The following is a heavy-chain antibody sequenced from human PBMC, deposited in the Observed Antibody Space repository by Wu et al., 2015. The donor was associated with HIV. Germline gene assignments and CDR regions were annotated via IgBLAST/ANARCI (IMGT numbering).Heavy chain of an antibody. V-gene: IGHV1-18*01. CDR2: VSAYNGNT. D-gene: IGHD3-3*01. CDR3: ARDGVPQRPIPSGY. CDR1: GYTFNIYG. J-gene: IGHJ4*02. Sequence: QVQLVQSGAEVKKPGASVKVSCRASGYTFNIYGITWVRQAPGQGLEWMGWVSAYNGNTNYAQKFQGRVTMTTDTSTSTAYMELRSLRSDDTAVYYCARDGVPQRPIPSGYWGQGTLVTVSS.